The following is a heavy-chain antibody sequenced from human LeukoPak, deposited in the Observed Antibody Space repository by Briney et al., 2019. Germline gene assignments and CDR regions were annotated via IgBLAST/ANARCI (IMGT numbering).Heavy chain of an antibody. CDR2: INHSGST. D-gene: IGHD3-10*01. J-gene: IGHJ4*02. V-gene: IGHV4-34*01. CDR3: ARGELLWFGEVDY. CDR1: GGSFSGYY. Sequence: SETLSLTCAVYGGSFSGYYWSWIRQPPGKGLEWIGEINHSGSTNYNPSLKSRVTISVDTSKNQFSLKLSSVTAADTAVYYCARGELLWFGEVDYWGQGTLVTVSS.